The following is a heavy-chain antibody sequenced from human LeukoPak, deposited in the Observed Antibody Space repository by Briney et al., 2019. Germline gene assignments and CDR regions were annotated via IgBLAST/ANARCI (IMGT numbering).Heavy chain of an antibody. Sequence: ASVKVSCKASGYTFTGYYMHWVRQAPGQGLEWMGWINPNNGNTNYAQKLQGRVTMTTDTSTSTAYMELRSLRSDDTAVYYCAREAYYYDSSGSSDYWGQGTLVTVSS. CDR3: AREAYYYDSSGSSDY. J-gene: IGHJ4*02. CDR2: INPNNGNT. D-gene: IGHD3-22*01. V-gene: IGHV1-18*04. CDR1: GYTFTGYY.